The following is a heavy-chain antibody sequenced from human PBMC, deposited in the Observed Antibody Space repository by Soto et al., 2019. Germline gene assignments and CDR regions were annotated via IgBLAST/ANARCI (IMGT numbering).Heavy chain of an antibody. CDR1: GFTFSSYA. J-gene: IGHJ6*02. CDR3: ARDSGGVRGVIIIAYYYGMEV. Sequence: GGSLRLSCAASGFTFSSYAMHWVRQAPGKGLEWVAVISYDGSNKYYADSVKGRFTISRDNSKNTLYLQMNSLRAEDTAVYYCARDSGGVRGVIIIAYYYGMEVWGQGTTVTVSS. V-gene: IGHV3-30-3*01. CDR2: ISYDGSNK. D-gene: IGHD3-10*01.